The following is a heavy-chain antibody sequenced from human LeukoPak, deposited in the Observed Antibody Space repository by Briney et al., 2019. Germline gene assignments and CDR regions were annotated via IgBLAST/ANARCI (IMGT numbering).Heavy chain of an antibody. CDR1: GGSISSSGSY. J-gene: IGHJ5*02. Sequence: TPSETLSLTCTVSGGSISSSGSYWGWIRQPPGKGLEGIGSIYYSGNTYNPSLKSRVTISVDTSKNQFSLNLTSVNAADTAVYYCARVMAARREDLNWFDPWGQGTLVTVSS. V-gene: IGHV4-39*07. CDR2: IYYSGNT. D-gene: IGHD6-6*01. CDR3: ARVMAARREDLNWFDP.